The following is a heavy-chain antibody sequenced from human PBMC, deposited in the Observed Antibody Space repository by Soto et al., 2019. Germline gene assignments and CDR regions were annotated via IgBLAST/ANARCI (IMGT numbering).Heavy chain of an antibody. V-gene: IGHV1-18*04. CDR3: ARVRDYYDASGYYHRYYFDY. Sequence: ASVKVSCKASGYTFTSYCISWVRQAPGQGLEWMGWISAYNGNTNYAQKLQGRVTMTTDTSTSTAYMELRSLRSDDTAVYYCARVRDYYDASGYYHRYYFDYWGQGTLVTVSS. J-gene: IGHJ4*02. CDR1: GYTFTSYC. D-gene: IGHD3-22*01. CDR2: ISAYNGNT.